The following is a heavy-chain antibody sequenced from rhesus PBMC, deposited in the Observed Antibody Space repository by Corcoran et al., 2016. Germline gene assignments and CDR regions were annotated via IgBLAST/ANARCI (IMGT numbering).Heavy chain of an antibody. V-gene: IGHV4-173*01. J-gene: IGHJ5-2*02. CDR3: ERTYGSNQKYNSLDV. CDR1: GGSISSNY. D-gene: IGHD4-29*01. CDR2: ISGSGRST. Sequence: QLQLQESGPGLVKPSETLSLTCAVSGGSISSNYWSWIRQPPGKGLEWIGRISGSGRSTDDNPSLKRRVTMSTDTSKNQFALKLSSVTAADTAVYYCERTYGSNQKYNSLDVWGRGVLVTVSS.